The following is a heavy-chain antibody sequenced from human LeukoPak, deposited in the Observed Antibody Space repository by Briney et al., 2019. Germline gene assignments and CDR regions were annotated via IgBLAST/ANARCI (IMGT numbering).Heavy chain of an antibody. Sequence: GRSLRLSCAASGFTFRSYGMHWVRQAPGKGLEWVAVIWYDGSNKYYADSVKGRFTISRDNSKNTLYLQMNSLRAEDTAVYYCARDLGAVAGNFDYWGQGTLVTVSS. CDR1: GFTFRSYG. CDR3: ARDLGAVAGNFDY. V-gene: IGHV3-33*01. CDR2: IWYDGSNK. D-gene: IGHD6-19*01. J-gene: IGHJ4*02.